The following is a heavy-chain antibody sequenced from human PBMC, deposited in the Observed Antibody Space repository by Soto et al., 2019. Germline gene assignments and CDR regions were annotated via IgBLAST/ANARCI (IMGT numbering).Heavy chain of an antibody. D-gene: IGHD2-8*01. CDR3: ARGTLGYCTNGVCRGYYFDY. CDR2: IYHSGST. J-gene: IGHJ4*02. CDR1: GGSISSGGYS. Sequence: QLQLQESGSGLVKPSQTLSLTCAVSGGSISSGGYSWSWIRQPPGKGLEWIGYIYHSGSTYYNPSLKSRVTISVDRSKNQFSLKLSSVTAADTAVYYCARGTLGYCTNGVCRGYYFDYWGQGTLVTVSS. V-gene: IGHV4-30-2*01.